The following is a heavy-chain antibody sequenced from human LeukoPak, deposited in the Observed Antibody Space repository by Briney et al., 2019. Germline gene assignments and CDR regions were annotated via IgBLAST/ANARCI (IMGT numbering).Heavy chain of an antibody. D-gene: IGHD6-13*01. CDR1: GFTFSSYW. Sequence: EGSLRLSCAASGFTFSSYWMHWVRQAPGKGLVWVSRINSDGSSTSYADSVKGRFTISRDNAKNTLYLQMNSLRAEDTAVYYCARGRRIAAAGPFDYWGQGTLVTVSS. J-gene: IGHJ4*02. V-gene: IGHV3-74*01. CDR3: ARGRRIAAAGPFDY. CDR2: INSDGSST.